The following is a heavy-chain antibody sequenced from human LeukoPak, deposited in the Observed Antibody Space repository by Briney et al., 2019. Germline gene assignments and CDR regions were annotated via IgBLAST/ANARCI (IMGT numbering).Heavy chain of an antibody. V-gene: IGHV3-23*01. CDR1: GFTFSSYA. D-gene: IGHD6-25*01. CDR2: ISGSGGST. J-gene: IGHJ4*02. Sequence: GGSLRLSCAASGFTFSSYAMSWVRQAPGKGLEWVSAISGSGGSTYYTDSVKGRFTISRDNSKNTLYLQMNSLRAEDTAVYYCAKVRIAARLFDYWGQGTLVTVSS. CDR3: AKVRIAARLFDY.